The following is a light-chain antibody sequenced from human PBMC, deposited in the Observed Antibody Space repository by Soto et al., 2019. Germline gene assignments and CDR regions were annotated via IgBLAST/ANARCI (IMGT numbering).Light chain of an antibody. CDR3: QQYNNWPPIT. V-gene: IGKV3D-15*01. Sequence: IVLTQSPVTLSLSPGERATLSCRASQSVSYYLAWYQHKPGQAPRLLIYDASSRATGVPDRFSGSGSGTEFNLTITSLQSEDVAVYYCQQYNNWPPITFGQGTRLEIK. CDR2: DAS. J-gene: IGKJ5*01. CDR1: QSVSYY.